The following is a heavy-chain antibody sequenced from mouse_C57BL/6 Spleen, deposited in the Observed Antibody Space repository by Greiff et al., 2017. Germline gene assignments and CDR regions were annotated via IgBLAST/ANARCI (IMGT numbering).Heavy chain of an antibody. V-gene: IGHV5-12*01. D-gene: IGHD2-3*01. CDR1: GFTFSDYY. Sequence: DVQLVESGGGLVQPGGSLKLSCAASGFTFSDYYMYWVRQTPEKRLEWVAYISNGGGSTYYPDTVKGRFTISRDNAKNTLYLQMSRLKSEDTAMYYCASGGYYGSAMDYWGQGTSVTVSS. CDR3: ASGGYYGSAMDY. CDR2: ISNGGGST. J-gene: IGHJ4*01.